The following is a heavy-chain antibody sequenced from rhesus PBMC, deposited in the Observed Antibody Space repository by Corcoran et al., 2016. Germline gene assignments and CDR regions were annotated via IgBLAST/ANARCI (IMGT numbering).Heavy chain of an antibody. J-gene: IGHJ4*01. V-gene: IGHV4-160*01. CDR1: GGSISSNY. CDR3: ARASVFYSGNYYFDY. Sequence: QVQLLASGPGLVQPSETLSLTCSLSGGSISSNYWPWLRQSSVKGLEWIGYIHGGTGSTSYSPYLKSRVTMSADTSKKQFSLKLSSVTVADTAVYYCARASVFYSGNYYFDYWGQGVLVTVSS. CDR2: IHGGTGST. D-gene: IGHD3-16*01.